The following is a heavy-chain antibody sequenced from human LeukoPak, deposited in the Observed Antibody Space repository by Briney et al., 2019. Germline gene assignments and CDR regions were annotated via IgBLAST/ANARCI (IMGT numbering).Heavy chain of an antibody. CDR3: ARVPLAVAGNDYYYGIDV. Sequence: GGSLRLSCAASGFTVSSNYMSWVRQAPGKGLEWVSVIYSGGSTYYADSVKGRFTISRHNSKNTLYLQMNSLRAEDTAVYYCARVPLAVAGNDYYYGIDVWGQGTTVTVSS. D-gene: IGHD6-19*01. CDR1: GFTVSSNY. V-gene: IGHV3-53*04. J-gene: IGHJ6*02. CDR2: IYSGGST.